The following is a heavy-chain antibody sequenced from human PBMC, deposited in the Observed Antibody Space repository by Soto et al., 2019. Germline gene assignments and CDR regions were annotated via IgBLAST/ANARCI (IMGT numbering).Heavy chain of an antibody. V-gene: IGHV3-30*03. J-gene: IGHJ6*02. CDR1: GFTFSIFG. Sequence: WGSLRLCSATSGFTFSIFGMHWVRKAPGKGLEWVAVISYDGSTKFYTDSVKGRFTIARDNSKNILYLQMNSLTIEDTAVFYCARSTSSTLNYYYGMDVWGQGTTVTVCS. D-gene: IGHD6-6*01. CDR3: ARSTSSTLNYYYGMDV. CDR2: ISYDGSTK.